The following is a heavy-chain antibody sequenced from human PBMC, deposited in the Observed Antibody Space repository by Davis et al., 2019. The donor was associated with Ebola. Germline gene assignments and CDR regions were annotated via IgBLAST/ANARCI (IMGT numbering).Heavy chain of an antibody. CDR3: ARERGGEAVAGSDNWFDP. CDR1: GYTFTGYY. V-gene: IGHV1-2*02. Sequence: ASVKVSCKASGYTFTGYYIHWVRQAPGQGLELMGWIYPNSGATKYAQKFQGRVTMTRDTSISTAYMELSSLTSDDTAMYYCARERGGEAVAGSDNWFDPWGQGTLVTVSS. J-gene: IGHJ5*02. CDR2: IYPNSGAT. D-gene: IGHD6-19*01.